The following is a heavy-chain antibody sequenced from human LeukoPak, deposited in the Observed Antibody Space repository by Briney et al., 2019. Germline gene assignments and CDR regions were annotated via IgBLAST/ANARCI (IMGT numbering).Heavy chain of an antibody. CDR1: GFTFSSYG. CDR2: IGYDGTNE. V-gene: IGHV3-33*01. Sequence: GRSLRLSCAASGFTFSSYGMHWVRQAPGKGLEWVALIGYDGTNEYYADSVKGRFTISRDNAKNSLYLQMNSLRDEDTAVYYCASVRQRGYWGQGTLVTVSS. CDR3: ASVRQRGY. J-gene: IGHJ4*02. D-gene: IGHD2-8*01.